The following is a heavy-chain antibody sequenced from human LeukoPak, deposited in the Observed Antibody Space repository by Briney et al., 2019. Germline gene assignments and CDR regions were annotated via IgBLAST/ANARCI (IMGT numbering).Heavy chain of an antibody. J-gene: IGHJ6*03. V-gene: IGHV3-48*01. CDR1: GFTFSSYS. D-gene: IGHD3-16*01. CDR2: ISGSSGTI. Sequence: GGSLRLSCVASGFTFSSYSMNWVREAPGKGLEWVSYISGSSGTIYYADSVKGRFTISRDNAKNSLYLQMNSLRAEDTAVYYCARRSEFGVLYYMDIWGKGTTVTVSS. CDR3: ARRSEFGVLYYMDI.